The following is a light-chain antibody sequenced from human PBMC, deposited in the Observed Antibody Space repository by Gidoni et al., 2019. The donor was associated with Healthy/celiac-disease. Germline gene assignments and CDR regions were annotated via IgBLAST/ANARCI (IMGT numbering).Light chain of an antibody. V-gene: IGKV3-20*01. CDR3: QQYGSSPRT. J-gene: IGKJ1*01. Sequence: EIVFTQSPGTLSLSPGERATLSCRASQSVSSSSLAWYQQKPGQAPRLLIYGASSRATGIPDRFSGSGSGTDFTLTISRLEPEDFAVYYCQQYGSSPRTFXQXTKVEIK. CDR1: QSVSSSS. CDR2: GAS.